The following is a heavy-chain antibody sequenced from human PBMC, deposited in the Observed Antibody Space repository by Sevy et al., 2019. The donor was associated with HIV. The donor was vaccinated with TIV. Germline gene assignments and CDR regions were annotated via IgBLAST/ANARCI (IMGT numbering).Heavy chain of an antibody. CDR1: GGSINSDH. V-gene: IGHV4-59*08. CDR3: AGRNDFDI. Sequence: SETLSLACTVSGGSINSDHWKWIRQPPGKGLEWIGYVYYTGGTNYNPSLKNRVIISVDRTKNQFSLKLTSVTAADTVVYYCAGRNDFDIWGQGTMVTVSS. CDR2: VYYTGGT. J-gene: IGHJ3*02.